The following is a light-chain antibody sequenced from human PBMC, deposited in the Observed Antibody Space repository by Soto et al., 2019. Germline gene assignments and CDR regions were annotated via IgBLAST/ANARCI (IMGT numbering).Light chain of an antibody. CDR2: GAS. J-gene: IGKJ4*01. CDR1: QSVSSSY. V-gene: IGKV3-20*01. Sequence: EMVLTQSPGTLSLSPGERATLSSSASQSVSSSYLAWYQQKPGQAPRLLIYGASSRATGIPDRFSGSGSGTDFTLTISRLEPEDFAVYYCQQYGSSPFGGGTKVEIK. CDR3: QQYGSSP.